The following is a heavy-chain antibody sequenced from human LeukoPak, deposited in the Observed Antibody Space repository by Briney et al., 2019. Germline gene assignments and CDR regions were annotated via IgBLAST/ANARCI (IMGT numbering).Heavy chain of an antibody. CDR2: MNPNSGNT. CDR3: ARHYDILTGYYGFGGWFDP. Sequence: ASVKVSCKASGYTFTSYDINWVRQATGQGLEWMGWMNPNSGNTGYAQKFQGRVTMTRNTSISTAYMELSSLRSEDTAMYYCARHYDILTGYYGFGGWFDPWGQGTLVTVSS. D-gene: IGHD3-9*01. J-gene: IGHJ5*02. V-gene: IGHV1-8*01. CDR1: GYTFTSYD.